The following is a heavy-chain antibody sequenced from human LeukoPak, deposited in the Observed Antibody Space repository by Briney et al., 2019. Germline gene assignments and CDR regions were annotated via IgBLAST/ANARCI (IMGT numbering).Heavy chain of an antibody. CDR3: ARSDYYDSSGPEDDAFDI. J-gene: IGHJ3*02. CDR1: GYSFTSYW. CDR2: IYPGDSDT. V-gene: IGHV5-51*01. Sequence: GESLKISCKGSGYSFTSYWIGWVRQMPGKGLEWMGIIYPGDSDTRYSPSFQGQVTISADKSISTAYLQWSSLKASDTAMYYCARSDYYDSSGPEDDAFDIWGQETMVTVSS. D-gene: IGHD3-22*01.